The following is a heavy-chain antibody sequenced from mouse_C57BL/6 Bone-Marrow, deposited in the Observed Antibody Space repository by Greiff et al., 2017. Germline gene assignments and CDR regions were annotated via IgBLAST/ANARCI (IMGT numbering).Heavy chain of an antibody. CDR1: GYKFTGYC. CDR2: IFPGSGST. CDR3: ARVYYYGSRDD. Sequence: VQLQQSGAELMKPGASVKLSCKATGYKFTGYCIEWVKQRPGHGLEWIGEIFPGSGSTNYNEKFQGKATFTADTSSHTAYMQLSSLTTEDSAIYYCARVYYYGSRDDWGQGTTVTVSS. D-gene: IGHD1-1*01. J-gene: IGHJ2*01. V-gene: IGHV1-9*01.